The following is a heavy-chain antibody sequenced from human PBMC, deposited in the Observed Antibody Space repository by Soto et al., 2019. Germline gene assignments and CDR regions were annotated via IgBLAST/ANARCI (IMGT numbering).Heavy chain of an antibody. CDR1: GFTFSSHV. V-gene: IGHV3-23*01. J-gene: IGHJ6*02. Sequence: EVQLLESGGGLVQPGGSLRLSFAASGFTFSSHVMNWVRQAPGKGLGWVAAISGGGGTTYYGDSVEGRFTMSRDNSKNTLYLQMNSLRAEDTAIYYCARGPRAPPPHDYGMDVWGQGTTVTVSS. CDR3: ARGPRAPPPHDYGMDV. CDR2: ISGGGGTT.